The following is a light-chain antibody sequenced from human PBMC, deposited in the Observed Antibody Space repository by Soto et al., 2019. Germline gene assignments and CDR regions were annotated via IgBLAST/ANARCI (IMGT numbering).Light chain of an antibody. Sequence: EIVLTQSPGTLSLSPGERATLSCRASQSVSSSYLAWYQQKPGQAPRLLLYGASSRANGIPDRFSGSGSGTDFTLTISRLEPEDFAVYYCQQYGSSLPWTFGQGTKVELK. J-gene: IGKJ1*01. CDR1: QSVSSSY. CDR2: GAS. V-gene: IGKV3-20*01. CDR3: QQYGSSLPWT.